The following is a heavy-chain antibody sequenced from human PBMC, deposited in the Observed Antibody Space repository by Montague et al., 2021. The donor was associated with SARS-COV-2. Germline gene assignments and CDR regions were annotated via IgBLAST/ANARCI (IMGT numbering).Heavy chain of an antibody. J-gene: IGHJ5*02. CDR3: VRGPRITMIVVVITDIWFDP. CDR2: INHSGST. V-gene: IGHV4-34*01. Sequence: SETLSLTCAVYGGSVSDYYWSWIRQPPGKGLEWIGEINHSGSTNXNPSLKSRVTTSVDTSKNQFSLKLTSVTAADTAVYYCVRGPRITMIVVVITDIWFDPWGQGTLITVSS. D-gene: IGHD3-22*01. CDR1: GGSVSDYY.